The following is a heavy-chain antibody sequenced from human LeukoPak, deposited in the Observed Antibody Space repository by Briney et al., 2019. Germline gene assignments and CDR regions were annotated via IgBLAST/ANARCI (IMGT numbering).Heavy chain of an antibody. CDR3: ARDPKTYYYDSSGYYPDY. CDR1: GGSISSYY. Sequence: SETLSLTCTVSGGSISSYYWSWIRQPPGKGLEWIGYIYYSGSTNYNPSLKSRVTISVDTSKNQFSLKLSSVTAADTAVYYCARDPKTYYYDSSGYYPDYWGQGTLVTVSS. CDR2: IYYSGST. V-gene: IGHV4-59*12. J-gene: IGHJ4*02. D-gene: IGHD3-22*01.